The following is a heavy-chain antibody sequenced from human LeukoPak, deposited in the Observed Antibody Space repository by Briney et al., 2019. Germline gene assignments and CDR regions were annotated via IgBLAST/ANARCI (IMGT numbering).Heavy chain of an antibody. V-gene: IGHV4-59*08. D-gene: IGHD1-26*01. CDR3: ARAGATSYYYYYMDV. CDR2: IYYSGST. Sequence: PSETLSLTCTVSGGSISSYYWSWIRQPPGKGLEWIGYIYYSGSTNYNPSLKSRVTISVDTSKNQFSLKLSSVTAADTAVYYCARAGATSYYYYYMDVWGKGTTVTVSS. CDR1: GGSISSYY. J-gene: IGHJ6*03.